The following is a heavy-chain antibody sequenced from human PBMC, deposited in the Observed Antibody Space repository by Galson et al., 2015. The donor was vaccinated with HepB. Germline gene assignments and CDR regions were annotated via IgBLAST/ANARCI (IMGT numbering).Heavy chain of an antibody. J-gene: IGHJ3*02. CDR3: ARPPWLVRGPAPGSDPFNI. CDR2: IYYSGTT. Sequence: KGLEWIGSIYYSGTTYYNPSLKSRVIISVDTSKNQFSLKLSSVTAADTAVYFCARPPWLVRGPAPGSDPFNIWGQGTMVTVSS. D-gene: IGHD6-19*01. V-gene: IGHV4-39*01.